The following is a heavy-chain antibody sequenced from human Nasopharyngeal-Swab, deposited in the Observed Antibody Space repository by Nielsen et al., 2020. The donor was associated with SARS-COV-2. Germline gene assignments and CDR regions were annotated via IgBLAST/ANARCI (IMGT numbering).Heavy chain of an antibody. CDR3: ARSGWLPWFDY. D-gene: IGHD6-19*01. CDR1: GYTFTNYY. J-gene: IGHJ4*02. CDR2: INPSGGST. Sequence: ASVKVSCKASGYTFTNYYLHWVRQAPGQGLEWMGIINPSGGSTSYAQKFQGRVTMTRDTSATTVYMEMSSLRSEDTTVYFCARSGWLPWFDYWGQGTLVTVSS. V-gene: IGHV1-46*01.